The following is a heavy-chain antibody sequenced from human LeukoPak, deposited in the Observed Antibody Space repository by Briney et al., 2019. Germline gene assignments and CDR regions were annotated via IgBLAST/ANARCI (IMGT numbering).Heavy chain of an antibody. CDR1: GGSFSGYY. J-gene: IGHJ4*02. CDR3: ARGVVRGTRFDY. CDR2: INHSGST. V-gene: IGHV4-34*01. Sequence: SETLSLTCAVYGGSFSGYYWSWIRQPPGKGLEWIGEINHSGSTNYNPSLKSRVTISVDTSKNQFSLKLSSVTAADTAVYYCARGVVRGTRFDYWGQGTLVTVSS. D-gene: IGHD3-10*01.